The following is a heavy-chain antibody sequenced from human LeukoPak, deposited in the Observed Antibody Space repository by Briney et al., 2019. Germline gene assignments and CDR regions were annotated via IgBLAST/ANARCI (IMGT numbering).Heavy chain of an antibody. D-gene: IGHD1-26*01. CDR2: ITHSGST. V-gene: IGHV4-34*01. CDR1: GGSFSGYY. Sequence: PSETLSLTCVVYGGSFSGYYWSWIRQPPGKGLEWIGEITHSGSTNYNPSLKNRVTISVDTSKNQFSLKLSSVTAADTAVYYCARDDHGGSYGDFDYWGQGTLVTVSS. J-gene: IGHJ4*02. CDR3: ARDDHGGSYGDFDY.